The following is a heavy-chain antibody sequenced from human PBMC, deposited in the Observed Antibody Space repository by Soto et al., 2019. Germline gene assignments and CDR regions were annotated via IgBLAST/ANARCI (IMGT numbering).Heavy chain of an antibody. CDR2: MNPNSGNT. Sequence: QVQLVQSGAEVKKPGASVKVSCKASGYTFTSYDINWVRQATGQGLEWMGWMNPNSGNTGYAQKSQGTVTMTRNTSISTAYMELSSLRSEDTAVYYCARERTGTTSMDVWGQGTTVTVSS. CDR3: ARERTGTTSMDV. J-gene: IGHJ6*02. V-gene: IGHV1-8*01. CDR1: GYTFTSYD. D-gene: IGHD1-1*01.